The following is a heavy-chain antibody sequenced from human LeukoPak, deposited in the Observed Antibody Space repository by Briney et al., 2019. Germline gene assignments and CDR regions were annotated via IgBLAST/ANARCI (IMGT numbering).Heavy chain of an antibody. D-gene: IGHD2-2*01. V-gene: IGHV3-15*01. J-gene: IGHJ4*02. Sequence: GGSLRLSCAASGFTVSSNYMTWVRQAPGKGLEWVGRIKRKIDGGTTEYAGIVKGRFTISRDDSRNTVYLQMSSLKTEDTAVYYCTTTKLEVPAAIEGYWGQGTLVTVSS. CDR2: IKRKIDGGTT. CDR3: TTTKLEVPAAIEGY. CDR1: GFTVSSNY.